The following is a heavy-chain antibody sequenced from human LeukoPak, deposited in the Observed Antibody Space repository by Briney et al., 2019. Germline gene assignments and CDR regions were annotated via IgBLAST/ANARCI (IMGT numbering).Heavy chain of an antibody. CDR2: INAYNGNT. V-gene: IGHV1-18*01. CDR3: ARVCDSRDHTYYYGMDV. Sequence: ASVKVSCKASGYSFTTYGISWVRQAPGQGLEWMGWINAYNGNTNYAQKLQGRVTMTTDTSTTTVYMELRSLRSDDTAVYYCARVCDSRDHTYYYGMDVWGQGTTVTVSS. D-gene: IGHD3-22*01. CDR1: GYSFTTYG. J-gene: IGHJ6*02.